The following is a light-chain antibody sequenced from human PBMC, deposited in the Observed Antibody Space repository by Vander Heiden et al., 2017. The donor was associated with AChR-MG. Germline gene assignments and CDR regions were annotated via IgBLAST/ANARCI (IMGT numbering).Light chain of an antibody. CDR3: SSYTSSSTLV. CDR1: SSDVGGYNY. Sequence: QSALTQPASVSGSPGQSITISCTGTSSDVGGYNYVSWYPLHPGKDPKLMIYDVSKRPSGVSNRFSGSKSGNTASLTISGLQAEDEADYYCSSYTSSSTLVFGGGTKLTVL. V-gene: IGLV2-14*03. CDR2: DVS. J-gene: IGLJ2*01.